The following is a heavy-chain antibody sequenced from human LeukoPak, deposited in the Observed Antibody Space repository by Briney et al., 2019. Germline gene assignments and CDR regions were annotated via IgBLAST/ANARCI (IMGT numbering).Heavy chain of an antibody. J-gene: IGHJ4*02. Sequence: PSETLSPTCIVSGGSISSYYWSWIRQPPGKGLEWIGYIFYTGSPNYNPSLKSRVTLSLDTSKNQFSLNLSSVTAADTAVYYCARHSGGSGSSTYAQYFDYWGQGTQVTVSS. V-gene: IGHV4-59*08. CDR2: IFYTGSP. D-gene: IGHD3-10*01. CDR1: GGSISSYY. CDR3: ARHSGGSGSSTYAQYFDY.